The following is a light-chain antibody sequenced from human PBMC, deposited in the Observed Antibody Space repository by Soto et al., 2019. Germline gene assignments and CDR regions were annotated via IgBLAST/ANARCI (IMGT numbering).Light chain of an antibody. CDR1: QGISSY. Sequence: IQLTQSPSSLSASVVDRVTITCRASQGISSYLAWYQQKPEKAPMLLIYATSTLQSGVPSKFRGSGSGTDFTLTISSLQPEDFATYYCHQLNNYPRTFGPGIKVDI. J-gene: IGKJ3*01. CDR3: HQLNNYPRT. CDR2: ATS. V-gene: IGKV1-9*01.